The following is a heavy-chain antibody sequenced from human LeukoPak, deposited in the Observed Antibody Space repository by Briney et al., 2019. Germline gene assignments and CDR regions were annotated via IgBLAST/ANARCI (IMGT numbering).Heavy chain of an antibody. Sequence: GGSLRLSCAASGFTFSSYAMSWVRQAPGKGLEWVPVISGSGGSTYYADSVKGRFTVSRGNSKNTLYLQMNSLRAEDTAVYYCAKGDYYGSGNYFDDWGQGTLVTVSS. CDR3: AKGDYYGSGNYFDD. J-gene: IGHJ4*02. V-gene: IGHV3-23*01. CDR1: GFTFSSYA. D-gene: IGHD3-10*01. CDR2: ISGSGGST.